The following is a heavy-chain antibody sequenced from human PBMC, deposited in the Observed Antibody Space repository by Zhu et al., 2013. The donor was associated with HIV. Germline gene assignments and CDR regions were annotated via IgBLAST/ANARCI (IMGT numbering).Heavy chain of an antibody. CDR2: IYYSGST. V-gene: IGHV4-61*01. D-gene: IGHD3-22*01. CDR3: ARDGYDSSLYYYYYMDV. CDR1: GGSVSSGSYY. Sequence: QVQLQESGPGLVKPSETLSLTCTVSGGSVSSGSYYWSWIRQPPGKGLEWIGYIYYSGSTNYNPSLKSRVTISVDTSKNQFSLKLSSVTAADTAVYYCARDGYDSSLYYYYYMDVWGKGDHGHRLL. J-gene: IGHJ6*03.